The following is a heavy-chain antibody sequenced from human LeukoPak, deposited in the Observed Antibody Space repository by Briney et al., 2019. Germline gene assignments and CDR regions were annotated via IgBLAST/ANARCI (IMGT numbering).Heavy chain of an antibody. CDR3: ASRGPGIAAAEDAFDI. J-gene: IGHJ3*02. CDR1: GGSISSSSYY. V-gene: IGHV4-39*07. CDR2: IHYSGST. D-gene: IGHD6-13*01. Sequence: PSETLSLTCTVSGGSISSSSYYWGWIRQPPGKGLEWIGRIHYSGSTYYNPSLKSRVTISVDTSKNQFSLKLSSVTAADTAVYYCASRGPGIAAAEDAFDIWGQGTMVTVSS.